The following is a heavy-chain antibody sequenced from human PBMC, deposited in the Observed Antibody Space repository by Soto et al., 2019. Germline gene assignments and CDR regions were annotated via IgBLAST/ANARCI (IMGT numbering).Heavy chain of an antibody. D-gene: IGHD6-13*01. CDR2: INHSGST. CDR3: ARAGRRGSSWYNYYYYGMDV. V-gene: IGHV4-34*01. Sequence: PSETLSLTCAVYGGSFSGYYWSWIRQPPGKGLEWIGEINHSGSTNYNPSLKSRVTISVDTSKNQFSLKLSSVTAADTAVYYCARAGRRGSSWYNYYYYGMDVWGQGTTVTVSS. CDR1: GGSFSGYY. J-gene: IGHJ6*02.